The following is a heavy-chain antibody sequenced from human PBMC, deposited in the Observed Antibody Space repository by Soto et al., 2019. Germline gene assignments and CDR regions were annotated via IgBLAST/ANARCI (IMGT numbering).Heavy chain of an antibody. Sequence: ASVKVSCKASGYTFTSYAMHWVRQAPGQRLEWMGWINAGNGNTKYSQKFQGRVTITRDTSASTAYMELSSLRSEDTAVYYCATRMVRGVIISPYGMDVWGQGTTVTVSS. J-gene: IGHJ6*02. CDR3: ATRMVRGVIISPYGMDV. CDR2: INAGNGNT. CDR1: GYTFTSYA. D-gene: IGHD3-10*01. V-gene: IGHV1-3*01.